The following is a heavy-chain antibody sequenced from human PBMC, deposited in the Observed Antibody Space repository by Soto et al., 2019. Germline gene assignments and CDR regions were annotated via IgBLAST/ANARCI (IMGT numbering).Heavy chain of an antibody. D-gene: IGHD2-15*01. CDR3: ARVDIVVVVAANSFDY. CDR1: GFTFSSYW. CDR2: IKQDGSEK. V-gene: IGHV3-7*01. J-gene: IGHJ4*02. Sequence: EVQLVESGGGLVQPGGSLRLSCAASGFTFSSYWMSWVRQAPGKGLEWVANIKQDGSEKYYVDSVKGRFTISRDNAKNSLYLQMNSLRAEDTAVYYCARVDIVVVVAANSFDYWGQGTLVTVSS.